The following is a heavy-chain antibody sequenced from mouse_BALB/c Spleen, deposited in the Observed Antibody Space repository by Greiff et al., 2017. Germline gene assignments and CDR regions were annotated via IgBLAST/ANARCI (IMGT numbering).Heavy chain of an antibody. CDR1: GYSITSDYA. V-gene: IGHV3-2*02. CDR2: ISYSGST. Sequence: EVKLMESGPGLVKPSQSLSLTCTVTGYSITSDYAWNWIRQFPGNKLEWMGYISYSGSTSYNPSLKSRISITRDTSKNQFFLQLNSVTTEDTATYYCARGLGYFDVWGAGTTVTVAS. J-gene: IGHJ1*01. CDR3: ARGLGYFDV.